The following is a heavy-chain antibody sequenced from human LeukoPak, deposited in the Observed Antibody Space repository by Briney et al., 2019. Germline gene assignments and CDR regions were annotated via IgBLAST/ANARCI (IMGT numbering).Heavy chain of an antibody. V-gene: IGHV4-59*01. CDR2: IFYSGST. D-gene: IGHD1-26*01. J-gene: IGHJ4*02. CDR3: ARGEWDLLFDY. CDR1: GGSISGYY. Sequence: SETLSLTCTVSGGSISGYYWSWIRQPPGKGLEWIGYIFYSGSTNYNPSLKSRVTISVDTSRNQFSLKLSSVTAADTAVYYCARGEWDLLFDYWGQGTLVTVSS.